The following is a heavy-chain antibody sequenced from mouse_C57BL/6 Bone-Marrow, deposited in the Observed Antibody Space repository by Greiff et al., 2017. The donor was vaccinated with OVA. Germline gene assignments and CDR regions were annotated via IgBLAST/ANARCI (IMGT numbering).Heavy chain of an antibody. D-gene: IGHD1-1*01. V-gene: IGHV1-59*01. J-gene: IGHJ4*01. CDR3: GRKNTTVSDAMDY. Sequence: QVQLQQPGAELVRPGTSVKLSCKASGYTFTSYCMHWVKQRPGQGLEWIGLIDPSDSDTNYTQKFKGKATLTVDPSSSTAYMQLSSLTSEDSAVYYCGRKNTTVSDAMDYWGQGTSVTVSS. CDR2: IDPSDSDT. CDR1: GYTFTSYC.